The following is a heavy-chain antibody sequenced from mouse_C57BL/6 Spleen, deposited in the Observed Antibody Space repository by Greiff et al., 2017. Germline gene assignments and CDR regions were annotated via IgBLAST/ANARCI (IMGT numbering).Heavy chain of an antibody. Sequence: VQLQQSGAELVRPGTSVKVSCKASGYAFTSYLIEWVKQRPGQGLEWIGVIHPGSGGTNYNEKFKGKATLTADKSSSTAYMQHSSLTSEDSEVYVCDRGGWFHWVDYWGQGTSVTVSS. J-gene: IGHJ4*01. CDR2: IHPGSGGT. V-gene: IGHV1-54*01. D-gene: IGHD2-3*01. CDR1: GYAFTSYL. CDR3: DRGGWFHWVDY.